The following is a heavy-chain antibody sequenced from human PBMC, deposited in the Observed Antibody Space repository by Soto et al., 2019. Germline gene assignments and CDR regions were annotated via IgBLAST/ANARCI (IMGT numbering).Heavy chain of an antibody. CDR1: GVTSSTYE. CDR2: ISSSSSTI. J-gene: IGHJ5*02. CDR3: ARSPIGEGGTPRRFAP. V-gene: IGHV3-48*01. D-gene: IGHD6-13*01. Sequence: RGALRLSWAASGVTSSTYEMNVCRLAPGKGLEWVSYISSSSSTIYYADSVKGRFTISRDNAKNTLYLQMNSLRAEDTAVYYCARSPIGEGGTPRRFAPWGRGTLVPVSS.